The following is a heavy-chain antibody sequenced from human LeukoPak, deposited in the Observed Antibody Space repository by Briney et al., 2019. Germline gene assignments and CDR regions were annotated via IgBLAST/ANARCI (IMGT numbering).Heavy chain of an antibody. CDR2: ISGRGGST. Sequence: GGSLRLSCAASGFSRFTFSTYAMTWVRQAPGKGLEWVSAISGRGGSTYYADSVKGRFTISRDNSKNTLYLQMNSLRAEDTAVYFCAKDYTTSHVLPIPQGFDYWGQGTLVTVSS. CDR1: GFSRFTFSTYA. CDR3: AKDYTTSHVLPIPQGFDY. D-gene: IGHD3-10*01. J-gene: IGHJ4*02. V-gene: IGHV3-23*01.